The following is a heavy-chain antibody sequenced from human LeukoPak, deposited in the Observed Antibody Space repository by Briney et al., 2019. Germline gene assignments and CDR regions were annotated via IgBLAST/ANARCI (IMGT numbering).Heavy chain of an antibody. CDR1: GDSVSSNTAA. J-gene: IGHJ4*02. Sequence: SQTLSLTCAVSGDSVSSNTAAWKWIRQSPSRGLEWLGRTYYRSKWYNDYAASVISRITINPNTSKNHFYLQLISVPPEDTAVYYCTRDYYSGVWYRFDYWGQGTLVTVSS. V-gene: IGHV6-1*01. CDR3: TRDYYSGVWYRFDY. D-gene: IGHD6-19*01. CDR2: TYYRSKWYN.